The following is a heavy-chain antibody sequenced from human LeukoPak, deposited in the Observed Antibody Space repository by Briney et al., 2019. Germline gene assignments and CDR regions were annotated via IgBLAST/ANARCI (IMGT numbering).Heavy chain of an antibody. CDR2: IYSGGST. J-gene: IGHJ5*02. D-gene: IGHD2-2*01. V-gene: IGHV3-53*05. CDR3: AKDRSCSVSSCYLDP. Sequence: GGSLRLSCAASGFTVSSNYMSWVRQAPGKGLEWVSVIYSGGSTYYADSVKGRFTISRDNSKNTLYLQMNSLRAEDTAVYYCAKDRSCSVSSCYLDPWGQGTLVTVSS. CDR1: GFTVSSNY.